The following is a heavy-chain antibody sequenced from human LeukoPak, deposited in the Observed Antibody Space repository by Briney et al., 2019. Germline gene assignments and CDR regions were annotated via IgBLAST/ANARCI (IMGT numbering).Heavy chain of an antibody. Sequence: GGSLSLSCAASGFTFSSYWMHWVRQAPGKGLVWVSRINSDGSSTSYADSVKGRFTISRDNAKNTLYLQMNSLRAEDTAVYYCARGERGWYDYYGMDVWGQGTTVTVSS. CDR3: ARGERGWYDYYGMDV. CDR2: INSDGSST. J-gene: IGHJ6*02. D-gene: IGHD6-19*01. V-gene: IGHV3-74*01. CDR1: GFTFSSYW.